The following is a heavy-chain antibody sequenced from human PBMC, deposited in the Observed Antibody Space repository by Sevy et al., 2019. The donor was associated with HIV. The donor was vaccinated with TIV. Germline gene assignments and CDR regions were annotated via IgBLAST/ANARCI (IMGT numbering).Heavy chain of an antibody. CDR2: ISGSGGST. CDR1: GFTFSSYA. CDR3: AKAWASIVGATLDY. D-gene: IGHD1-26*01. Sequence: GGSVRLSCAASGFTFSSYAMSWVRQAPGKGLEWVSAISGSGGSTYYADSVKGRFTISRDNSKNTLYLQMNSLRAEDTAVYYCAKAWASIVGATLDYWGQGTLVTVSS. J-gene: IGHJ4*02. V-gene: IGHV3-23*01.